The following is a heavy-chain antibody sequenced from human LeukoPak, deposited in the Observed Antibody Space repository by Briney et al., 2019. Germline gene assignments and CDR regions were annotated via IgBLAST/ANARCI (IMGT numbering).Heavy chain of an antibody. V-gene: IGHV1-8*03. CDR2: MNPNSGNT. CDR3: ARAKIAAGNWFDP. CDR1: GYTFTSYY. D-gene: IGHD6-13*01. J-gene: IGHJ5*02. Sequence: ASVKVSCKASGYTFTSYYMHWVRQATGQGLEWMGWMNPNSGNTGYAQKFQGRVTITRNTSISTAYMELSSLRSEDTAVYYCARAKIAAGNWFDPWGQGTLVTVSS.